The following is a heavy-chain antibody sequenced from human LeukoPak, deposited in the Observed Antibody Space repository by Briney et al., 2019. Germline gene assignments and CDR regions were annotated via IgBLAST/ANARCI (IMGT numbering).Heavy chain of an antibody. Sequence: GGSLRLSCAASGFTFSSYSMNWVRQAPGKGLEWVPSISSSSSYIYYADSVKGRFTISRDNSKNTLYLQMNSLRAEDTAVYYCARDPRLGAYFDYWGQGTLVTVSS. CDR1: GFTFSSYS. D-gene: IGHD1-26*01. CDR3: ARDPRLGAYFDY. CDR2: ISSSSSYI. V-gene: IGHV3-21*01. J-gene: IGHJ4*02.